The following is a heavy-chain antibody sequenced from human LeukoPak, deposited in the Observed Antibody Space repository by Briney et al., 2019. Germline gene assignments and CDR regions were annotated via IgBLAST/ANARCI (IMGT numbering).Heavy chain of an antibody. CDR1: GYTFTSYG. CDR2: ISAYNGNT. J-gene: IGHJ4*02. Sequence: ASVKVSCKASGYTFTSYGISWVRQAPGQGLEWMGWISAYNGNTNYAQKLQGRVTMTTDTSTSTAYMELRSLRSDDTAVYYSARYYIAVAGREDFDYWGQGTLVTVSS. CDR3: ARYYIAVAGREDFDY. D-gene: IGHD6-19*01. V-gene: IGHV1-18*01.